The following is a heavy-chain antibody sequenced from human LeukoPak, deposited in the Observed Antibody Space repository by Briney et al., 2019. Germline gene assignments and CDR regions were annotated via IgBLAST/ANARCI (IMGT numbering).Heavy chain of an antibody. Sequence: ETLSLTCVVYGGSFSGYYWTWIRQPPGKGLEWIGEINHRGSTNYNPSLESRVTISVDTSKNQFSLDLTSVTAADTAVYYCASGGWYRGYWGQGTLVTVSS. J-gene: IGHJ4*02. CDR2: INHRGST. D-gene: IGHD2-15*01. CDR3: ASGGWYRGY. V-gene: IGHV4-34*01. CDR1: GGSFSGYY.